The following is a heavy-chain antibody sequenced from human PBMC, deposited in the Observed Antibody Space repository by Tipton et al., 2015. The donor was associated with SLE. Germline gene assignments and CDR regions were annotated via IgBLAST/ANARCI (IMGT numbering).Heavy chain of an antibody. CDR2: INHSGST. D-gene: IGHD3-22*01. CDR3: ARGRRYYYESSGYSGRFDC. J-gene: IGHJ4*02. Sequence: TLSLTCAVYGGSFSDYYWSWIRQPPEKGLEWIGEINHSGSTNYNPSLKSRVTISVDTSKNQFSLKLSSVTAADTAVYYCARGRRYYYESSGYSGRFDCWGQGTLVTGSS. V-gene: IGHV4-34*01. CDR1: GGSFSDYY.